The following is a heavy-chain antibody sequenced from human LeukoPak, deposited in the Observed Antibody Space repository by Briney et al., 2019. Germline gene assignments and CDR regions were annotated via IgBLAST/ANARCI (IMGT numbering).Heavy chain of an antibody. CDR1: GYTLTGYY. J-gene: IGHJ3*02. V-gene: IGHV1-2*02. CDR3: ARRIVVVVAAANDAFDI. D-gene: IGHD2-15*01. CDR2: INPNSGGT. Sequence: ASVTVSCKASGYTLTGYYMHWVRQAPGQGLEWMGWINPNSGGTNYAQKFQGRVTMTRDTSISTAYMELSRLRSDDTAVYYCARRIVVVVAAANDAFDIWGQGTMVTVSS.